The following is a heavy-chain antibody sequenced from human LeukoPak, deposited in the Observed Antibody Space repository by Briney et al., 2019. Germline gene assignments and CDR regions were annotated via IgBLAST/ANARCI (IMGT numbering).Heavy chain of an antibody. CDR1: GYTFTSYG. Sequence: ASVKVSCKASGYTFTSYGISWVRQAPGQGLEWMGWISAYNGNTNYAQKLQGRVTMTTDTSTSTAYMELRSLRSDDTAVYYCARDGSGWYSAMLSYDYWGQGTLVTVSS. V-gene: IGHV1-18*01. CDR2: ISAYNGNT. J-gene: IGHJ4*02. CDR3: ARDGSGWYSAMLSYDY. D-gene: IGHD6-19*01.